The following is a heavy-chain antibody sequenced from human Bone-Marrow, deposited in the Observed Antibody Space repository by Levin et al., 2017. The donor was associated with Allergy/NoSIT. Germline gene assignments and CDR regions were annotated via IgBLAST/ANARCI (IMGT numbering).Heavy chain of an antibody. CDR1: GYTFTSYG. CDR2: ISAYNGNT. D-gene: IGHD2-2*01. J-gene: IGHJ4*02. V-gene: IGHV1-18*01. CDR3: ARIIVVVPAAPFDY. Sequence: ASVKVSCKASGYTFTSYGISWVRQAPGQGLEWMGWISAYNGNTNYAQKLQGRVTMTTDTSTSTAYMELRSLRSDNTAVYYCARIIVVVPAAPFDYWGQGTLVTVSS.